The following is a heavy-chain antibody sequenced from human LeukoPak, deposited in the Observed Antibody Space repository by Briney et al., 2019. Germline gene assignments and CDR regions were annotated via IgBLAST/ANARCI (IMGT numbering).Heavy chain of an antibody. V-gene: IGHV1-2*02. Sequence: GGSLRLSCAASGFTFSSYAMHWVRQAPGQGLEWMGWINPNSGGTNYAQKFQGRVTMTRDTSISTAYMELSRLRSDDTAVYYCATGQKELWFDYWGQGTLVTVSS. D-gene: IGHD5-18*01. CDR2: INPNSGGT. J-gene: IGHJ4*02. CDR3: ATGQKELWFDY. CDR1: GFTFSSYA.